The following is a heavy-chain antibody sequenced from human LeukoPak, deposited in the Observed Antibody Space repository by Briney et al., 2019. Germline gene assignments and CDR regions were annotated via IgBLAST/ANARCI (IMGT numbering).Heavy chain of an antibody. CDR3: ARYSSSSGFDY. CDR2: ISSSSSYI. D-gene: IGHD6-6*01. J-gene: IGHJ4*02. Sequence: GGSPRLSCAASGFTFSSYSMNWVRQAPGKGLEWVSSISSSSSYIYYADSVKGRFTISRDNAKNSLYLQMNSLRAEDTAVYYCARYSSSSGFDYWGQGTLVTVSS. CDR1: GFTFSSYS. V-gene: IGHV3-21*01.